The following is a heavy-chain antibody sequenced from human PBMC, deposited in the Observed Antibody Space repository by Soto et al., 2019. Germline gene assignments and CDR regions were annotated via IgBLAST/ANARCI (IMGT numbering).Heavy chain of an antibody. J-gene: IGHJ3*02. CDR2: IYYSGST. CDR1: GGSVSSGSYY. CDR3: ARDEGGYCSSTSCYTGAFDI. Sequence: QVQLQESGPGLVKPSETLSLTCTVSGGSVSSGSYYWSWIRQPPGKGLEWIGYIYYSGSTNYNPSLKSRVTISVDTSKNKFSLKLSSVTAADTAVYYCARDEGGYCSSTSCYTGAFDIWGQGTMVTVSS. V-gene: IGHV4-61*01. D-gene: IGHD2-2*02.